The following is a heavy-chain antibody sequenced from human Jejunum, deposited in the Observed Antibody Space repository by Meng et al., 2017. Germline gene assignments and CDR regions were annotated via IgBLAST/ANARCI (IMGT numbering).Heavy chain of an antibody. D-gene: IGHD2-2*01. Sequence: SETLSLTCNVSGVSISSTNYAWGWFRQPPGKGLEWIVTISYSGSTDYSPSLKSRVTMSLDTAKNRFSLNQNSVTAADTAIYYCVKMRPAMDYLGQGTLVTVSS. CDR3: VKMRPAMDY. V-gene: IGHV4-39*07. CDR2: ISYSGST. J-gene: IGHJ4*02. CDR1: GVSISSTNYA.